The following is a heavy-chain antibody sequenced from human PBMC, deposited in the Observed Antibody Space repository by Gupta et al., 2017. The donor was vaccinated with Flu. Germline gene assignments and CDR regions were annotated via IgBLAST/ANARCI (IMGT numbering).Heavy chain of an antibody. D-gene: IGHD3-3*01. J-gene: IGHJ6*04. Sequence: EVQLVESGGGLVKPGGSLRLSCAASGFTFSDYSMNWVRQAPGKGLEWVSSISNRNSYIYYADAVKGRFTISRDNAKNSLYLQMNSLRVEDTAVYFCAKSFWDYYYGMDGWGKGTTVTVSS. V-gene: IGHV3-21*01. CDR3: AKSFWDYYYGMDG. CDR1: GFTFSDYS. CDR2: ISNRNSYI.